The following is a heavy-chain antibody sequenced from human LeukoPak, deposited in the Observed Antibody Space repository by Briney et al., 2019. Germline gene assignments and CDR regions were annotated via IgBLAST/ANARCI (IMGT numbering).Heavy chain of an antibody. Sequence: PSETLSLTCTVSGGSISSYYWSWIRQPPGKGLEWIGYIYYSGSTNYNPSLKSRVTISVDTSKNQFSLKLSSATAADTAVYYCARGEGYYGSGSYDYWGQGTLVTVSS. CDR3: ARGEGYYGSGSYDY. V-gene: IGHV4-59*01. D-gene: IGHD3-10*01. CDR2: IYYSGST. J-gene: IGHJ4*02. CDR1: GGSISSYY.